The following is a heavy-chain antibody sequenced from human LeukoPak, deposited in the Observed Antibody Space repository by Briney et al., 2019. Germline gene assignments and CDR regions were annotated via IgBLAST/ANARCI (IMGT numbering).Heavy chain of an antibody. J-gene: IGHJ6*02. CDR3: ARGWMPGGSYDYYYYGMDV. D-gene: IGHD1-26*01. CDR1: GYTFTSYA. V-gene: IGHV7-4-1*02. CDR2: INTNTGNP. Sequence: GASVKVSCKASGYTFTSYAMNWVRQAPGQGLEWMGWINTNTGNPTYAQGFTGRFVFSLDTSVSTAYLQISSLKAEDTAVYYCARGWMPGGSYDYYYYGMDVWGQGTTVTVSS.